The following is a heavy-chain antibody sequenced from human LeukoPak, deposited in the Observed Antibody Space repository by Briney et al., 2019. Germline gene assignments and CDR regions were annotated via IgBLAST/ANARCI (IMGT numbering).Heavy chain of an antibody. V-gene: IGHV1-2*02. CDR2: INPNSGGT. CDR1: GYTFTGYY. Sequence: ASVKVSCKASGYTFTGYYMHWVRQAPGQGLEWMGWINPNSGGTNYAQKFQGRVTMTRDTSISTAYMELSRLRSGDTAVYYCARARHYYDSSGYSDYWGQGTLVTVSS. CDR3: ARARHYYDSSGYSDY. D-gene: IGHD3-22*01. J-gene: IGHJ4*02.